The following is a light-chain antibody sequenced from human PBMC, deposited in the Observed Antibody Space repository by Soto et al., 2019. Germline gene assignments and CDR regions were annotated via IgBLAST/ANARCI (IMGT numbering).Light chain of an antibody. V-gene: IGKV3-20*01. CDR3: QQYGSSSWT. CDR2: GTS. J-gene: IGKJ1*01. CDR1: QSVSSSY. Sequence: EIVLTQSPGTLSLSPGERATLSCRASQSVSSSYLAWYQQKPGQAPRLLIYGTSSRATAIPDRFSGSGSETDFTLTISRLEPEDFAVYYCQQYGSSSWTFGQGTKV.